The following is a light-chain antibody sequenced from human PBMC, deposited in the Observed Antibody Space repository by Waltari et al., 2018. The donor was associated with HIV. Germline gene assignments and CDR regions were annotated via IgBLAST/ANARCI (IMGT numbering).Light chain of an antibody. Sequence: DIVMTQSPDSLAVSLGERATISCKSSQSLLYSYNNNNYLAWYQQKPGPPPKVLISRASTRESGVPDRFSGSGSGTDFTLTISCLQAEDAAVYYCQQYYATPPLTFGGGTKVEIK. CDR1: QSLLYSYNNNNY. CDR2: RAS. J-gene: IGKJ4*01. CDR3: QQYYATPPLT. V-gene: IGKV4-1*01.